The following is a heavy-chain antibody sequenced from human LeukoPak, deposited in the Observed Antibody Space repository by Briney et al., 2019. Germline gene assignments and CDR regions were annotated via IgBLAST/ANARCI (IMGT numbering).Heavy chain of an antibody. D-gene: IGHD5/OR15-5a*01. CDR3: ARVSDWYFDL. CDR2: ITDTASST. Sequence: GGSLRLSCAASGFTFSSYEMNWVRQAPGKGLEWVARITDTASSTIYADSVKGRFTISRDNAKNTLSLHMNSLGDEDTAVYYCARVSDWYFDLWGRGTLVTVSS. J-gene: IGHJ2*01. V-gene: IGHV3-74*01. CDR1: GFTFSSYE.